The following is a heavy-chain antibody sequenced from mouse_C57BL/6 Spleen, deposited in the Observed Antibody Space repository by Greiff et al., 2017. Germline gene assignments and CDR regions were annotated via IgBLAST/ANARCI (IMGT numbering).Heavy chain of an antibody. Sequence: EVQLQQSGPELVKPGASVKISCKASGYTFTDYYMNWVKQSHGKSLEWIGDINPNNGGTSYNQKFKGKATLTVDKSSSTAYMELRSLTSEDSAVYYCARIPSYDLYAMDYWGQGTSVTVSS. CDR3: ARIPSYDLYAMDY. J-gene: IGHJ4*01. V-gene: IGHV1-26*01. CDR2: INPNNGGT. D-gene: IGHD2-3*01. CDR1: GYTFTDYY.